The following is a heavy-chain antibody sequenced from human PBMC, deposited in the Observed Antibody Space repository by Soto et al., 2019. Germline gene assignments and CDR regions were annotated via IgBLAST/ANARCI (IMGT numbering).Heavy chain of an antibody. CDR2: ISGSGGST. V-gene: IGHV3-23*01. CDR3: AKDAGCSSTSCYMGNFDY. D-gene: IGHD2-2*02. CDR1: GFTFSSYA. Sequence: RGSLRLSCAASGFTFSSYAMSWVRQAPGKGLEWVSAISGSGGSTYYADSVKGRFTISRDNSKNTLYLQMNSLRAEDTAVYYCAKDAGCSSTSCYMGNFDYWGQGTLVTVSS. J-gene: IGHJ4*02.